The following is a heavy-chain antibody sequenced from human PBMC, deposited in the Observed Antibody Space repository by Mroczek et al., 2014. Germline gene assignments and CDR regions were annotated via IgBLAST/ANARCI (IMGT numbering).Heavy chain of an antibody. J-gene: IGHJ4*02. CDR3: ARGDFHRGYSYGHSWGAVAGTPDY. CDR1: GYTFTSYD. V-gene: IGHV1-8*01. Sequence: VQLQQSGAEVKEPGASVKVSCKASGYTFTSYDINWVRQATGQGLEWMGWMNPNSGNTGYAQKFQGRVTMTRNTSISTAYMELSSLRSEDTAVYYCARGDFHRGYSYGHSWGAVAGTPDYWGQGTLVTVSS. CDR2: MNPNSGNT. D-gene: IGHD5-18*01.